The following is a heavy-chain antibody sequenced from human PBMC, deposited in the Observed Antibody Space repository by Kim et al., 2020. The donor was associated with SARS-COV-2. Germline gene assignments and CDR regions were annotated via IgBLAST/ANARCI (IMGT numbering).Heavy chain of an antibody. CDR3: AKDSFSATAVLYYFDY. J-gene: IGHJ4*02. Sequence: GGSLRLSCAASGFTFSSYAMSWVRQAPGKGLEWVSAISGSGGSTYYADSVKGRFTISRDNSKNTLYLQMNSLRAEDTAVYYCAKDSFSATAVLYYFDYWGQGTLVTVSS. CDR2: ISGSGGST. D-gene: IGHD2-8*02. V-gene: IGHV3-23*01. CDR1: GFTFSSYA.